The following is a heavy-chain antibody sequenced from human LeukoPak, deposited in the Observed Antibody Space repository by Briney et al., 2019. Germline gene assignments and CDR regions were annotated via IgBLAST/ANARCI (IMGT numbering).Heavy chain of an antibody. CDR1: GYTFTSYD. CDR2: MNPNSGNT. J-gene: IGHJ5*02. Sequence: ASVKVSCKASGYTFTSYDINWVRQATGQGLEWMGWMNPNSGNTGYAQKFQGRVTMTRNTSISTAYMELSSLRSEDTAVYYCARGMDYDFWCGYYFWFDLWGQGTLATVSS. D-gene: IGHD3-3*01. V-gene: IGHV1-8*01. CDR3: ARGMDYDFWCGYYFWFDL.